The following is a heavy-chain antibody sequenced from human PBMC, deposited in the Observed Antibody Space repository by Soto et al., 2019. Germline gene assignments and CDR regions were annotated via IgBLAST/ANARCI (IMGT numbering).Heavy chain of an antibody. CDR1: GFTFSSYA. Sequence: GRSLRLSCAASGFTFSSYAMSWVRQAPGKGLEWVSAISGSGGSTYYADSVKGRFTISRDNSKNTLYLQMNSLRAEDTAVYYCAKGYDYYYGMDVWGQGTTVTVSS. V-gene: IGHV3-23*01. D-gene: IGHD3-16*01. CDR2: ISGSGGST. CDR3: AKGYDYYYGMDV. J-gene: IGHJ6*02.